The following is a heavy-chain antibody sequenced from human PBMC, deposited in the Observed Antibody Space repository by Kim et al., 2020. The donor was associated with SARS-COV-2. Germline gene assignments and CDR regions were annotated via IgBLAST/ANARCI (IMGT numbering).Heavy chain of an antibody. V-gene: IGHV1-18*01. D-gene: IGHD6-13*01. CDR3: ARDLSIAAAGMVDY. J-gene: IGHJ4*02. Sequence: QKLQGRVTMTTDTSTSTAYMELRSLRSDDTAVYYCARDLSIAAAGMVDYWGQGTLVTVSS.